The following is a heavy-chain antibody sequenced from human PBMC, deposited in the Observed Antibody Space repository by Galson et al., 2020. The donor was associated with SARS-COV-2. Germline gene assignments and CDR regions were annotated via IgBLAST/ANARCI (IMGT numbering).Heavy chain of an antibody. V-gene: IGHV4-34*01. D-gene: IGHD3-10*01. CDR1: GGSFSGYY. CDR3: ARGPRPPYYYGSGSYSLSYYSYGMDV. CDR2: INHSGRT. J-gene: IGHJ6*02. Sequence: ETTETLSLTCAVYGGSFSGYYWSWIRQTPGKGLEWIGAINHSGRTNYNPSLKSRVTISVDTSKNQFSLKLSSVTAADMAVYYCARGPRPPYYYGSGSYSLSYYSYGMDVWGQGTTVTVSS.